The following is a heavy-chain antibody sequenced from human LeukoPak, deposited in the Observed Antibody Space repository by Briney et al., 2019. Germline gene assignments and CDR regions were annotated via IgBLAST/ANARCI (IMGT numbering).Heavy chain of an antibody. V-gene: IGHV3-30-3*01. D-gene: IGHD5-18*01. CDR2: ISYDGSNK. CDR1: GFTFSSYA. J-gene: IGHJ4*02. CDR3: ARDVYSYGFAGCFDY. Sequence: GGSLRLSCAASGFTFSSYAMHWVRQAPGKGLEWVAVISYDGSNKYYADSVKGRFTISRDNSKNTLYLQMNSLRAEDTAVYYCARDVYSYGFAGCFDYWGQGTLVTVSS.